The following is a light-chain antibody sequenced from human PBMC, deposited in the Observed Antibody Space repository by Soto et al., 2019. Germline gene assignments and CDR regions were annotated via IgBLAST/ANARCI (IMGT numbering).Light chain of an antibody. V-gene: IGKV1-39*01. CDR3: QQSYSTPPS. Sequence: DIQMTQSPSSLSASVGYRVTITCRASQSISSYLNWYQQKPGKAPKLLIYAASSLQSGVPSRFSGIGSGTDFTLTISSLQPEDFATYYCQQSYSTPPSFGQGTKLEIK. CDR2: AAS. J-gene: IGKJ2*01. CDR1: QSISSY.